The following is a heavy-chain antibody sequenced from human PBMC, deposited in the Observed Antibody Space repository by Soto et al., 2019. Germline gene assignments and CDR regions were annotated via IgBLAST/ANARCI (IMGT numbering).Heavy chain of an antibody. CDR3: ARAPTIHYYYGMDV. V-gene: IGHV4-31*03. Sequence: SETLSLTCTVSGGSISSGGYYWSWIRQHPGKGLEWIGYIYYSGSTYYNPSLKSRVTISVDTSKNQFSLKLSSVTAADTAVYYCARAPTIHYYYGMDVWGQGXTVTVSS. D-gene: IGHD3-9*01. CDR1: GGSISSGGYY. J-gene: IGHJ6*02. CDR2: IYYSGST.